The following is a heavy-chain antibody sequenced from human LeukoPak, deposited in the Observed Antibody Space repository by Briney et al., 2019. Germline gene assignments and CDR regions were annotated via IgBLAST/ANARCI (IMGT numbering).Heavy chain of an antibody. CDR2: IRYDGSNK. D-gene: IGHD7-27*01. CDR3: ARDFNWGFDY. CDR1: GFTFSSYG. J-gene: IGHJ4*02. Sequence: GGSLRLSCAASGFTFSSYGMHWVRQAPGKGLEWVAFIRYDGSNKYYADSVKGRFSISRDNSKYTLNLEMNSLGDEDMAVYYCARDFNWGFDYWGQGTLVSVSS. V-gene: IGHV3-30*02.